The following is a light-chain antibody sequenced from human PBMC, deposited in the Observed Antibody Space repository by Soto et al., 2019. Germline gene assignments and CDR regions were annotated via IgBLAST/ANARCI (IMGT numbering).Light chain of an antibody. CDR2: GAS. CDR1: QSISTY. V-gene: IGKV3-11*01. CDR3: QQRSNWLYT. Sequence: EIVLTQSPATLSLSPGEAATLSCRASQSISTYLAWYQQKPGQAPRLLFYGASNRATGIPARFTGSGSGTDFPLTISSLEPEDFAVYFCQQRSNWLYTFGQGTKLEIK. J-gene: IGKJ2*01.